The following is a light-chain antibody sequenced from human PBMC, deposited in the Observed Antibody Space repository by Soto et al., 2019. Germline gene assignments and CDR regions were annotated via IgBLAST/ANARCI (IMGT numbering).Light chain of an antibody. CDR2: KAS. V-gene: IGKV1-5*03. CDR3: QQYNSYWT. CDR1: QSISSW. Sequence: DIQVTQSPSTVSASVGDRVTITCRASQSISSWLAWYQQKPGKAPKLLIYKASSLESGVPSRFSGSGSGTEFTLTISSLQPDDFATYYCQQYNSYWTFGQGTKVDIK. J-gene: IGKJ1*01.